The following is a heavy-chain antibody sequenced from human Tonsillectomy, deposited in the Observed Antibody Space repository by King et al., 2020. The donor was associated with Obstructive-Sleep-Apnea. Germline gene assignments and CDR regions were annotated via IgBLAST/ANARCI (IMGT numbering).Heavy chain of an antibody. CDR2: IYYSGSA. Sequence: VQLQESGPGLVKPSETLSLTCSVSGASISNNYWSWIRQPPGKGLEWIGLIYYSGSAMYNPSLKSRVTMSVDTSKSQFSLRLTSVTAADTAIYDCARQPEVTTWYIFDCWGQGTLVTVTS. J-gene: IGHJ4*02. CDR1: GASISNNY. D-gene: IGHD4-17*01. CDR3: ARQPEVTTWYIFDC. V-gene: IGHV4-59*08.